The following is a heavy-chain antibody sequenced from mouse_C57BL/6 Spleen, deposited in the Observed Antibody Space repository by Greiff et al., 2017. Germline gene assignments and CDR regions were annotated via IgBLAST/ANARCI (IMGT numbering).Heavy chain of an antibody. D-gene: IGHD1-1*01. CDR3: ARSDGKGDYAMDY. CDR1: GYTFTSYW. Sequence: QVQLQQSGAQLVKPGASVKLSCKASGYTFTSYWMQWVKQRPGQGLEWIGEIDPSDSYTNYNQKFKGKATLTVDTSSSTAYMQLSSLTSEDSAVYYCARSDGKGDYAMDYGGKGTSVTVSS. J-gene: IGHJ4*01. CDR2: IDPSDSYT. V-gene: IGHV1-50*01.